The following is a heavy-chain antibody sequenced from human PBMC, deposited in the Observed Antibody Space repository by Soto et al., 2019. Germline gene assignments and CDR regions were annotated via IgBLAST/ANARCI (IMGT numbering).Heavy chain of an antibody. CDR3: VMAKPRSSSSFVP. CDR2: IYYSGST. D-gene: IGHD2-2*01. V-gene: IGHV4-59*08. J-gene: IGHJ5*02. CDR1: GGSISSYY. Sequence: PSETLALTCTVSGGSISSYYWSWIRQPPGKGLEWIGHIYYSGSTNYNPSLKSRVTISVDRSKNQFSLRLSSVTAADTAVYYFVMAKPRSSSSFVPWGQGPLVTRSS.